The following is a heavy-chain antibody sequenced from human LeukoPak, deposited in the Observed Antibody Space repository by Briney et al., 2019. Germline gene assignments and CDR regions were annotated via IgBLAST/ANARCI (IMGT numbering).Heavy chain of an antibody. V-gene: IGHV3-48*03. D-gene: IGHD2-8*01. CDR1: GFTFSSYE. CDR3: ANGYCTNGVCYPYYYYYMDV. Sequence: GGSLRLSCAASGFTFSSYEMNWVRQAPGKGLEWVSYISSSGSTIYYADSVKGRFTISRDNSKNTLYLQMNSLRAEDTAVYYCANGYCTNGVCYPYYYYYMDVWGKGTTVTVSS. CDR2: ISSSGSTI. J-gene: IGHJ6*03.